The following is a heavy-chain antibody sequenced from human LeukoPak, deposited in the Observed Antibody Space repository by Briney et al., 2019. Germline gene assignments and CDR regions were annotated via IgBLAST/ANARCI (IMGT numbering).Heavy chain of an antibody. CDR1: GGSISSYY. CDR3: ARPYYYGSGRPGGFDP. J-gene: IGHJ5*02. D-gene: IGHD3-10*01. V-gene: IGHV4-59*01. CDR2: IYYSGST. Sequence: SETLSLTCTVSGGSISSYYWSWIRQPPGKGLEWIGYIYYSGSTNYNPSLKSRVTISVDTSKNQFSLKLSSVTAADTAVYYCARPYYYGSGRPGGFDPWGQGTLVTVSS.